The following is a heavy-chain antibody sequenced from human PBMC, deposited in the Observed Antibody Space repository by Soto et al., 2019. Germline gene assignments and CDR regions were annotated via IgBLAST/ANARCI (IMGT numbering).Heavy chain of an antibody. V-gene: IGHV5-10-1*01. D-gene: IGHD3-22*01. Sequence: GESLKISCKGSGYSFTSYWISWVRQMPGKGLEWMGRIDPSDSYTNYSPSFQGHVTISADKSISTAYLQWSSLKASDTAMYYCASSTMIVRDYYYYGMDVWGQGTTVTVS. CDR2: IDPSDSYT. J-gene: IGHJ6*02. CDR1: GYSFTSYW. CDR3: ASSTMIVRDYYYYGMDV.